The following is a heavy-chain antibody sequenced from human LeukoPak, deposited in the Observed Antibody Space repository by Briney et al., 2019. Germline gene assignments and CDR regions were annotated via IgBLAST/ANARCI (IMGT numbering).Heavy chain of an antibody. CDR2: IYYSGST. Sequence: PSETLSLTCTVSGGSISSSSYYWGWIRQPPGKGLEWIGSIYYSGSTYYNPSVKSRVTISGDTSKNQFSLKLSSVTAADTAVYYCARDPALHSSSHFDYWGQGTLVTVSS. J-gene: IGHJ4*02. V-gene: IGHV4-39*07. CDR3: ARDPALHSSSHFDY. D-gene: IGHD6-13*01. CDR1: GGSISSSSYY.